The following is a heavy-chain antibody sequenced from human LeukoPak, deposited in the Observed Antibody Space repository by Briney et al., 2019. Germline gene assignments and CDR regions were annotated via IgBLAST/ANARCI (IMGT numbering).Heavy chain of an antibody. Sequence: GGSLRLSCEASGFNFSSRAMNWVRQAPGKGLEGLSTISGSGDSTYYADSVADRFIISRDNSKNTLYLQMNSLRAEDTALYYCAKSLDGSGSYYNGDYWGQGTLVTVSS. V-gene: IGHV3-23*01. CDR1: GFNFSSRA. CDR2: ISGSGDST. CDR3: AKSLDGSGSYYNGDY. J-gene: IGHJ4*02. D-gene: IGHD3-10*01.